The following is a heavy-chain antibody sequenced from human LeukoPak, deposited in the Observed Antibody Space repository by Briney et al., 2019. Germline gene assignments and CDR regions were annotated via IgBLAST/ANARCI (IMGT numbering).Heavy chain of an antibody. Sequence: PGGSLRLSCAASGLPFSSHGMHWVRQAPGKGLEWVAVIWYDGSKSYYTDSVKGRFTISRDNSKNMLYLQMNSLRAEDTAVYYCARTPYSSGWYVPETAYYFDYWGQGTLVTVSS. CDR2: IWYDGSKS. V-gene: IGHV3-33*01. J-gene: IGHJ4*02. CDR3: ARTPYSSGWYVPETAYYFDY. D-gene: IGHD6-19*01. CDR1: GLPFSSHG.